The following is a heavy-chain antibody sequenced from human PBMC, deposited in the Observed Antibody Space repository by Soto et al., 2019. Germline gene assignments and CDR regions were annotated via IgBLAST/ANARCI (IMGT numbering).Heavy chain of an antibody. CDR2: IDPSDSQT. J-gene: IGHJ4*02. V-gene: IGHV5-10-1*01. CDR3: ARQIYDSDSGPNFQYYFDS. CDR1: GYSFAGYW. Sequence: PGESLKISCKGSGYSFAGYWITWVRQMPGKGLEWMGRIDPSDSQTYYSPSFRGHVTISAAKSITTVFLQWSSLRASDTAMSYWARQIYDSDSGPNFQYYFDSWGQGTLVTVSS. D-gene: IGHD3-22*01.